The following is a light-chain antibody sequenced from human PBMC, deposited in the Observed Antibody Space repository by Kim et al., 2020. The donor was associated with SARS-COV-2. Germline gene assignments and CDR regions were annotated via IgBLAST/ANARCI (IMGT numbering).Light chain of an antibody. CDR1: SSNIGAGYD. V-gene: IGLV1-40*01. J-gene: IGLJ1*01. CDR2: ASS. CDR3: QSYDSSLSVYL. Sequence: QSVLTQPPSVSGAPGQRVTISCTGGSSNIGAGYDVNWYRQVPGTAPKLLIYASSTRPSGVPDRFSGSKSGTSASLAITGLRAEDEADFYCQSYDSSLSVYLFRTGTKLTDL.